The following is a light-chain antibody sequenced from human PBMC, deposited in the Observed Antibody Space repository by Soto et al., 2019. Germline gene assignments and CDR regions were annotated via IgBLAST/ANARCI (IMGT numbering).Light chain of an antibody. CDR2: QDT. CDR3: QAWDSSTVV. CDR1: RLGDKY. J-gene: IGLJ2*01. Sequence: SYELTQPPSVSVSPGHTASITCSGDRLGDKYACWYQQKPGQSPVLVISQDTKRPSGIPERFSGSNSGNTATLTVSGTQAMDEDDYFCQAWDSSTVVFGGGTQLTVL. V-gene: IGLV3-1*01.